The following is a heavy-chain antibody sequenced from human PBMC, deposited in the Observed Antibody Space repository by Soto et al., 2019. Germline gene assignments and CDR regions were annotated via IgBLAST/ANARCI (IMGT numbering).Heavy chain of an antibody. CDR2: ISAYNGNT. J-gene: IGHJ6*03. V-gene: IGHV1-18*01. CDR1: GYTFTSYG. Sequence: ASVKVCCKASGYTFTSYGISWVRQAPGQGLEWMGWISAYNGNTNYAQKLQGRVTMTTDTSTSTAYMELRSLRSDDTAVYYCASVGYCSSTSCYGRYYYYYMDVWGKGTTVTVSS. CDR3: ASVGYCSSTSCYGRYYYYYMDV. D-gene: IGHD2-2*01.